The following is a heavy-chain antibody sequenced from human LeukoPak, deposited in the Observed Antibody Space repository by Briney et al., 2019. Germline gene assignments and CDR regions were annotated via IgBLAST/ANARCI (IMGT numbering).Heavy chain of an antibody. CDR1: GFIFSSHS. CDR2: ISSSGSTI. V-gene: IGHV3-48*04. Sequence: GGSLRLSCVASGFIFSSHSMKWVRQAPGKGLEWVSYISSSGSTIYYADSVKGRFTISRDNAKNSLYLQMNSPRAEDTAVYYCARDRGDLLFDYWGQGTLVTVSS. D-gene: IGHD3-10*01. CDR3: ARDRGDLLFDY. J-gene: IGHJ4*02.